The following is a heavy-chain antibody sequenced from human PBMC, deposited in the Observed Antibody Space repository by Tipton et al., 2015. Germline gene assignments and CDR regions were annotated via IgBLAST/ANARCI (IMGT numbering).Heavy chain of an antibody. CDR2: INPSGGST. CDR3: ARSYDDAFDI. V-gene: IGHV1-46*01. J-gene: IGHJ3*02. CDR1: GYTLTSYY. D-gene: IGHD5-18*01. Sequence: QLVQSGAEVKKPGASVKVSCKASGYTLTSYYMHWVRQAPGQGLEWMGVINPSGGSTNYARKIQGRVTITWDTSTSTVYMELSSLRPDDTAVYYCARSYDDAFDIWGQGTMVTVSS.